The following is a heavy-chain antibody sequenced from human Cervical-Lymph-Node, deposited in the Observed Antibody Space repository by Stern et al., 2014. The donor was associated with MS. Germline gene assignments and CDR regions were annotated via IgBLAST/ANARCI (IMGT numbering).Heavy chain of an antibody. CDR1: GDSISSYTHY. V-gene: IGHV4-39*01. J-gene: IGHJ4*02. D-gene: IGHD2-8*02. Sequence: QLQLQESGPGLVKPSETLSLTCAVSGDSISSYTHYWAWIRQPPGKGLEWIGSVYYSGATYYNPSLKSPAPISVDPSKNPFPLGLNSVTAADTAVYYCAKHACTGAACPFDLWGQGTLVTVSS. CDR3: AKHACTGAACPFDL. CDR2: VYYSGAT.